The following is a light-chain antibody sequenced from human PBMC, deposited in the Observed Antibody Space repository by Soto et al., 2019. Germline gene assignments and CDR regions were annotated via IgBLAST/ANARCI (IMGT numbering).Light chain of an antibody. CDR2: AVT. V-gene: IGLV2-8*01. CDR3: TSYEARTHYV. Sequence: QSVLTQPPSASGSPGQSVTISCTGTSSDVGGYNYVSWYQQHPGKAPKLMIYAVTKRPSGVPDRFFGSRSGNTASLTISGLQADYEADYYSTSYEARTHYVVGSGSNVTVL. CDR1: SSDVGGYNY. J-gene: IGLJ1*01.